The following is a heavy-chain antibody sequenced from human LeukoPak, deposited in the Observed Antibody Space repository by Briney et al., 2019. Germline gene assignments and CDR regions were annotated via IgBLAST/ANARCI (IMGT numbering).Heavy chain of an antibody. CDR1: GYTFTSYA. J-gene: IGHJ4*02. D-gene: IGHD3-16*02. V-gene: IGHV1-3*01. CDR3: ARGHYDYVWGSYRPDY. Sequence: ASVKVSCKASGYTFTSYAMHWVRQAPGQRLEWMGWINAGNGNTKYSQKFQGRVTITRDTSASTAYMELSSLRSEDTAVYYCARGHYDYVWGSYRPDYWGQGTLVTVSS. CDR2: INAGNGNT.